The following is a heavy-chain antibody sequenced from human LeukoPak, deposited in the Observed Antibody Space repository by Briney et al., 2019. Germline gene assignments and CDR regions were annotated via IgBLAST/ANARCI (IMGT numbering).Heavy chain of an antibody. CDR3: ARDGIVLMVYAITDY. CDR2: ISAYNGNT. D-gene: IGHD2-8*01. CDR1: GYTFTSYG. Sequence: ASVKVSCKASGYTFTSYGISWVRQAPGQGLEWMGRISAYNGNTNYAQKLQGRVTMTTDTSTSTAYMELRSLRSDDTAVYYCARDGIVLMVYAITDYWGQGTLVTVSS. V-gene: IGHV1-18*01. J-gene: IGHJ4*02.